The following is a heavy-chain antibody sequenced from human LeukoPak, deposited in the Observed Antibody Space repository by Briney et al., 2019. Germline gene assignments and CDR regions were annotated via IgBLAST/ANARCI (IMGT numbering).Heavy chain of an antibody. V-gene: IGHV1-2*02. Sequence: ASVKVSCKASGYSFTGYYIHWVRQAPGQGLEWMGWINPNSGGTNYAQKFQGRVTMTRDTSISTAYMELSRLRSDDTAVYYCARDRLLRPTNNWFDPWGQGTLVTVSS. CDR3: ARDRLLRPTNNWFDP. D-gene: IGHD2-15*01. J-gene: IGHJ5*02. CDR2: INPNSGGT. CDR1: GYSFTGYY.